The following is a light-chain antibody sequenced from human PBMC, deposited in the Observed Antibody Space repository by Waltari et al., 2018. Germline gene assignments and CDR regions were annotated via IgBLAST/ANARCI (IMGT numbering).Light chain of an antibody. J-gene: IGLJ3*02. CDR1: SSDVGGYHH. V-gene: IGLV2-14*01. CDR2: EVT. CDR3: SSYTTSNTWV. Sequence: QSALTQPASVSGSPGQSITISCTGTSSDVGGYHHVSWYQHHPGKAPKLMIFEVTDRPSGVSNRFSVSKSGNTASLTISGLQAEDEADYSCSSYTTSNTWVFGGGTKVTVL.